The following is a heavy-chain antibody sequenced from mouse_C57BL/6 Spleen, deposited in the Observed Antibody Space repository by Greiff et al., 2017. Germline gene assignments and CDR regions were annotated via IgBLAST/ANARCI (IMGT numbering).Heavy chain of an antibody. Sequence: VQLQQSGAELVRPGTSVKMSCKASGYTFTNYWIGWAKQRPGHGLEWIGDIYPGGGYTNYNEKVKGKATLTADKSSSTAYMQFSSLTSEDSAIYYCARGGYGSSYGHFDVWGTGTTVTVSS. CDR2: IYPGGGYT. J-gene: IGHJ1*03. CDR3: ARGGYGSSYGHFDV. V-gene: IGHV1-63*01. D-gene: IGHD1-1*01. CDR1: GYTFTNYW.